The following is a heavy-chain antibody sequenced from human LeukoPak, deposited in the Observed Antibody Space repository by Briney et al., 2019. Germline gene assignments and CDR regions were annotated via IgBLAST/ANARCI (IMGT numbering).Heavy chain of an antibody. J-gene: IGHJ3*02. CDR3: ARVGVRGAAGAFDI. CDR2: IYSGGRQ. Sequence: RPGGSLRLSCAASGFTFDDYGMSWVRQAPGKGLEWDSVIYSGGRQYYADSVKGRFTISRHNSKNTLYLQMNSLRAEDTAVYYCARVGVRGAAGAFDIWGQGAMVTVSS. D-gene: IGHD3-10*01. V-gene: IGHV3-53*04. CDR1: GFTFDDYG.